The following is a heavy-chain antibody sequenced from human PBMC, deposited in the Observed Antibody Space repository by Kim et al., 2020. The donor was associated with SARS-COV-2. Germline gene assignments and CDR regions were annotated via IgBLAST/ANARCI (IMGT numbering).Heavy chain of an antibody. CDR1: GGSFSGYY. CDR2: INHSGST. V-gene: IGHV4-34*01. D-gene: IGHD2-15*01. CDR3: ARARGGYCSGGSCYYSMYYGMDV. Sequence: SETLSLTCAVYGGSFSGYYWSWIRQPPGKGLEWIGEINHSGSTNYNPSLKSRVTISVDTSKNQFSLKLSSVTAADTAVYYCARARGGYCSGGSCYYSMYYGMDVWGQGTTVTVSS. J-gene: IGHJ6*02.